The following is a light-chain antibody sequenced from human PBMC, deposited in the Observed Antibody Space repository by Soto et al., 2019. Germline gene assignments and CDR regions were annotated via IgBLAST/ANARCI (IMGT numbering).Light chain of an antibody. J-gene: IGKJ5*01. V-gene: IGKV3-15*01. Sequence: EIVCTQSPGTLSLSPGERATLSCRGSQGVRGNLAWYQKKPGQAHRLLIYGASTRATGIPDRFSGSGSGTEFTLTLRSLKPEDFAVYYCQKYPNWPQITVGKGTRLEIK. CDR1: QGVRGN. CDR3: QKYPNWPQIT. CDR2: GAS.